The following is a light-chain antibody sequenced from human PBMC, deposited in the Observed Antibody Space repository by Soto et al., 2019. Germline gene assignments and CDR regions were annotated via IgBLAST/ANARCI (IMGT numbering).Light chain of an antibody. CDR1: QGISTY. Sequence: DIQMTQSPSSLSAFVGDRVTITCRASQGISTYLAWYQQKPGKVPKLLIYAASTLQSGVPARCSGSGSETDFTLPISSLQPEDVATYYCQKYNSAPLTFGQGTKVEIK. V-gene: IGKV1-27*01. CDR2: AAS. CDR3: QKYNSAPLT. J-gene: IGKJ1*01.